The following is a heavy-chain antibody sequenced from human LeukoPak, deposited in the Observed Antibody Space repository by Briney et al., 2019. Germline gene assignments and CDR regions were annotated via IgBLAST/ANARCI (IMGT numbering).Heavy chain of an antibody. J-gene: IGHJ4*02. CDR3: ARDSVWFGDLLN. CDR1: GFGFSGFD. CDR2: IGTSVNAI. V-gene: IGHV3-48*03. Sequence: GGSLRLSCAASGFGFSGFDMNWVRQAPGKGLEWIAHIGTSVNAIYYADSVKGRFTISRDNARDSLFLQMDSLRVEDTAVYYCARDSVWFGDLLNWGQGALVIVST. D-gene: IGHD3-10*01.